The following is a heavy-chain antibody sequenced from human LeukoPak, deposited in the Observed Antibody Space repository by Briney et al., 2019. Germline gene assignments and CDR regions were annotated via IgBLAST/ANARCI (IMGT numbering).Heavy chain of an antibody. CDR3: AREMTGYSSSAIDY. J-gene: IGHJ4*02. CDR2: INSGGSSI. D-gene: IGHD6-13*01. V-gene: IGHV3-48*01. Sequence: GGSLRLSCAASGFTFSSYSINWVRQAPGKGLECLPYINSGGSSIYYEDSVEGRFTISRDNAKNSLYLQMNSLRAEDTAVYYCAREMTGYSSSAIDYWGQGTLVTVSS. CDR1: GFTFSSYS.